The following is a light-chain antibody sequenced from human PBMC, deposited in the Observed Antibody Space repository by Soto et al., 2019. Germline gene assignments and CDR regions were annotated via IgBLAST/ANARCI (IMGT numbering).Light chain of an antibody. V-gene: IGKV3-11*01. J-gene: IGKJ4*01. CDR2: DAS. CDR1: QSVSSY. CDR3: QQRGT. Sequence: EIVLTQSPATLSLSPGERATLSYRASQSVSSYLVWYQQKPGQAPRLLIYDASNRATGIPARFSGSGSGTDFTLTISSLEPEDFAVYYCQQRGTFGGGTKVEIK.